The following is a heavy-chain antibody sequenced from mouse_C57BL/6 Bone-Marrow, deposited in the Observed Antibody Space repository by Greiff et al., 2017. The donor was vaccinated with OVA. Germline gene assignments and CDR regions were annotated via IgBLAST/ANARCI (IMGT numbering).Heavy chain of an antibody. J-gene: IGHJ2*01. CDR3: ARHYYGSSYY. CDR2: ISSGGSYT. CDR1: GFTFSSYG. Sequence: EVKLQESGGDLVKPGGSLKLSCAASGFTFSSYGMSWVRQTPDKRLEWVATISSGGSYTYYPDSVKGRFTISRDNAKNTLYLQMSSLKSEDTAMYYCARHYYGSSYYWGQGTTLTVSS. D-gene: IGHD1-1*01. V-gene: IGHV5-6*01.